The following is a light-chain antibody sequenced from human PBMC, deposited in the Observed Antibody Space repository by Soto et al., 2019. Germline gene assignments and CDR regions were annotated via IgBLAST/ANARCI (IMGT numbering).Light chain of an antibody. J-gene: IGKJ1*01. CDR3: QQYNNFWT. V-gene: IGKV3-15*01. CDR2: GAS. Sequence: EVVMTQSPATLSVSPGERATLSCRASQSVTSNLAWYQQKPGQAPRLLIYGASTRATGIPARFSGSGSGTEFTLTFSSLQSEDFAVYYCQQYNNFWTFGQGTKVEIK. CDR1: QSVTSN.